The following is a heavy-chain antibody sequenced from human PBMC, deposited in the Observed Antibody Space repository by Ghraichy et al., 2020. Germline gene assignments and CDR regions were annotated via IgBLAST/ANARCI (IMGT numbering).Heavy chain of an antibody. J-gene: IGHJ6*02. V-gene: IGHV3-48*03. CDR2: ISSSGSTI. CDR1: GFTFSSYE. CDR3: ARGEDYYDSSGYEYGMDV. Sequence: GGSLRLSCAASGFTFSSYEMNWVRQAPGKGLEWVSYISSSGSTIYYADSVKGRFTISRDNAKNSLYLQMNSLRAEDTAVYYCARGEDYYDSSGYEYGMDVWGQGITVTVSS. D-gene: IGHD3-22*01.